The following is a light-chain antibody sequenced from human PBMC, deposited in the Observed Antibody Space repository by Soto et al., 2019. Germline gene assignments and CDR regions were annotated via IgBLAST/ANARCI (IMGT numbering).Light chain of an antibody. CDR3: YSCSRSSGTRYV. V-gene: IGLV1-40*01. Sequence: QSVLTQPPSVSGAPGQRVTISCTGSSSNIGAGYDVHWYQQLPGTAPKLLIYGNSNRPSGVPDRFSGSKSGTSASLAITGLQAEDEADYYCYSCSRSSGTRYVFGTGTKVTVL. J-gene: IGLJ1*01. CDR1: SSNIGAGYD. CDR2: GNS.